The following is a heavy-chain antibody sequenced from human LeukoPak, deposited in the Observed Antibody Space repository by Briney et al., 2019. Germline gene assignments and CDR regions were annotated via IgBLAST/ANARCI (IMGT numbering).Heavy chain of an antibody. CDR3: TRVSDSSGYLDY. D-gene: IGHD3-22*01. Sequence: GGSLRLSCAASGFTFSSYAMSWVRQAPGKGLEWVGFIRSKAYGGTTEYAASVKGRFTISRDDSKSIAYLQMNSLKTEDTAVYYCTRVSDSSGYLDYWGQGTLVTVSS. V-gene: IGHV3-49*04. CDR1: GFTFSSYA. J-gene: IGHJ4*02. CDR2: IRSKAYGGTT.